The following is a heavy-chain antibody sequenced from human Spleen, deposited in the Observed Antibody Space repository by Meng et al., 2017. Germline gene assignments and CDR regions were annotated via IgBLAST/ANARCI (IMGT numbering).Heavy chain of an antibody. CDR3: ARGPTTMAHDFDY. D-gene: IGHD4-11*01. CDR1: GGSFSGYY. V-gene: IGHV4-34*01. CDR2: INHSGST. Sequence: HVQSQQWGAGLLKPSETLSLTCAVYGGSFSGYYWSWIRQPPGKGLEWIGEINHSGSTNYNPSLESRATISVDTSQNNLSLKLSSVTAADSAVYYCARGPTTMAHDFDYWGQGTLVTVSS. J-gene: IGHJ4*02.